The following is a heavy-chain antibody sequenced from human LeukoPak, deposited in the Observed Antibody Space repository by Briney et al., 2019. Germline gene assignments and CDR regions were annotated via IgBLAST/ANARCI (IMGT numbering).Heavy chain of an antibody. CDR2: IYYSGST. D-gene: IGHD6-13*01. V-gene: IGHV4-59*01. CDR3: ARVKAAAGGYNWFDP. CDR1: GGSISSYY. Sequence: SETLSLTCTVSGGSISSYYWSWIRQPPGKGLEWIGYIYYSGSTNYNPSLKSRVTISVDTSKNQFSLKLSSVTAADTAVYYCARVKAAAGGYNWFDPWGQGTLVTVSS. J-gene: IGHJ5*02.